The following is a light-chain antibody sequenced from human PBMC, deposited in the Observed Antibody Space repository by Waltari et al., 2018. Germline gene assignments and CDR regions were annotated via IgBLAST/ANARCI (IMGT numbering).Light chain of an antibody. J-gene: IGKJ1*01. CDR3: QQYYSRRT. CDR1: DVDNSNDNTL. V-gene: IGKV4-1*01. Sequence: DVDNSNDNTLLGWYQQEQGQPPKLLIDWATTRESVVPDRFSGSGSGTDFTLTISRLQAEDVAVYYCQQYYSRRTFVQGTKVEI. CDR2: WAT.